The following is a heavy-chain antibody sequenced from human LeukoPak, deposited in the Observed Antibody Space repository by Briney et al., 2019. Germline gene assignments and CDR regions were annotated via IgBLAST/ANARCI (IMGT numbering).Heavy chain of an antibody. J-gene: IGHJ4*02. CDR2: MNPNSGNT. CDR3: ARVDIGPRGGF. D-gene: IGHD5-12*01. CDR1: GYTFTSYD. Sequence: ASVKVSCKASGYTFTSYDINWVRQATGQGLEWMGWMNPNSGNTGYAQKFQGRVTMTRDTSISTAYMELSRLRSDDTAVYYCARVDIGPRGGFWGQGTLVTVSS. V-gene: IGHV1-8*01.